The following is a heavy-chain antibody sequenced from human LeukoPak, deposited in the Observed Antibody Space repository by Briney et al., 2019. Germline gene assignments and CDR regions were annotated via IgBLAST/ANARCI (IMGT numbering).Heavy chain of an antibody. CDR1: GFTFRNHW. V-gene: IGHV3-7*01. Sequence: GGSLRLSCVGSGFTFRNHWVNWVRQSPRKGLEWVADIKPDGIDKYYVDSARGRFTVSRDNAKNSAFLQMNSLRAEDTAIYYCATISAQTFDIWGQGTLVSVSS. CDR2: IKPDGIDK. CDR3: ATISAQTFDI. J-gene: IGHJ3*02. D-gene: IGHD5-24*01.